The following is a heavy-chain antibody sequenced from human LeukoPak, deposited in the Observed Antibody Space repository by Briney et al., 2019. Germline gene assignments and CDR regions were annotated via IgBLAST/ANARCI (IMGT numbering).Heavy chain of an antibody. J-gene: IGHJ1*01. CDR2: IYYSGST. CDR3: ARVRGALYRGYFQH. Sequence: SETLSLTCTVSGGSISSGDYYWSWIRQPPGKGVDWIGYIYYSGSTFYNPSLKSRVTISVDTSKNQFSLKLSSVTAADTAVYYCARVRGALYRGYFQHWGQGTLVTVSS. D-gene: IGHD3-16*01. CDR1: GGSISSGDYY. V-gene: IGHV4-30-4*01.